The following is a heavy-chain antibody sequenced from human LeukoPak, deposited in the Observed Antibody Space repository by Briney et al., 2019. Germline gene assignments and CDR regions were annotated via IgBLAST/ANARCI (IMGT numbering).Heavy chain of an antibody. D-gene: IGHD2-15*01. Sequence: ASVKVSCKASGYTLTSYGISWVRQAPGQGLEWMGWISAYNGNTNYAQKLQGRVTMTTDTSTSTAYMELRSLRSDDTAVYYCARAQDIVVVVAADYWGQGTLVTVSS. CDR3: ARAQDIVVVVAADY. J-gene: IGHJ4*02. CDR1: GYTLTSYG. CDR2: ISAYNGNT. V-gene: IGHV1-18*01.